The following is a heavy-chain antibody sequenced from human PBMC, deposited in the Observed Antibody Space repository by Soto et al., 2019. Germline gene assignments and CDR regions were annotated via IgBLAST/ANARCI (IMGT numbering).Heavy chain of an antibody. CDR1: GYTFTSYD. J-gene: IGHJ6*02. D-gene: IGHD3-3*01. V-gene: IGHV1-8*01. CDR2: MNPNSGNT. Sequence: QVQLVQSGAEVKKPGDSVQVSCKASGYTFTSYDINWVRQATGQVLEWMGWMNPNSGNTGYAQKFQSRVTMTRNNSISTAYMELSSLRYEDTAVYYCARDLYYDFCSGQPYYYYGMDVWGQGTTVTVSS. CDR3: ARDLYYDFCSGQPYYYYGMDV.